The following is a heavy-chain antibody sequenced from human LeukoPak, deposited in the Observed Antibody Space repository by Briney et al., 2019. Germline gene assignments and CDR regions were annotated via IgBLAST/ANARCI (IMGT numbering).Heavy chain of an antibody. CDR3: ARAFSIRLPGGQPFDY. D-gene: IGHD1-14*01. Sequence: ASVKVSCNASGGTFSSYAISWVRQAPGQGLEWMGGIIPIFGTANYAQKFQGRVTITTDESTSTAYMELSSLRSEDTAVYYCARAFSIRLPGGQPFDYWGQGTLVTVSS. CDR2: IIPIFGTA. J-gene: IGHJ4*02. V-gene: IGHV1-69*05. CDR1: GGTFSSYA.